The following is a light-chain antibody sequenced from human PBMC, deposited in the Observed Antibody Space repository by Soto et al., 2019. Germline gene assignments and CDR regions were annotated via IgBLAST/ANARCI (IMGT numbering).Light chain of an antibody. CDR1: QSISSY. J-gene: IGKJ2*01. CDR2: DAS. CDR3: QQSYTTPYT. V-gene: IGKV1-39*01. Sequence: DIQMTQSPSSLSTSVGDRVTITCRASQSISSYLHWYQQKPGKAPNLLIYDASSLQSGVPSRFSGSGSGTDFTLTISSLQPEDFATYYCQQSYTTPYTFGQGTKLEIK.